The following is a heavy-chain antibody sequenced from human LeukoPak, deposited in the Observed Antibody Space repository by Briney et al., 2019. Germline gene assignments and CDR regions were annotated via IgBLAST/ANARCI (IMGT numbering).Heavy chain of an antibody. J-gene: IGHJ4*02. Sequence: SETLSLTCSVSSGSISSYSWSWIRQPPGKGLEWIGEINLSGSTNYNPSLKSRVTISVDTSKNQFSLKLSSVTAADTAVYYCARRRYYYGSGSYYKHWGQGTLVTVSS. D-gene: IGHD3-10*01. CDR2: INLSGST. CDR1: SGSISSYS. CDR3: ARRRYYYGSGSYYKH. V-gene: IGHV4-34*01.